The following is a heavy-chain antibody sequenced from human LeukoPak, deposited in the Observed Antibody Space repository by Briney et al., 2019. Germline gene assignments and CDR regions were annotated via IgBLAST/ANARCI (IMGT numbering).Heavy chain of an antibody. V-gene: IGHV3-33*01. CDR1: GFTFRTYG. Sequence: GGSLRLSCAASGFTFRTYGMHWVRQAPGKGLEWVAVIWYDGSDKYHADSVKGRFTISRDNSKNMLYLQMNSLRAEDTAVYYCASSSGWYLSSDYWGQGPLVTVSS. CDR2: IWYDGSDK. CDR3: ASSSGWYLSSDY. D-gene: IGHD6-19*01. J-gene: IGHJ4*02.